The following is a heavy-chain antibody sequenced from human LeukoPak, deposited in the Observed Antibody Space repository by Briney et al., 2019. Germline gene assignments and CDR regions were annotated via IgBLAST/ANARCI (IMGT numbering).Heavy chain of an antibody. CDR1: GFDFSGYG. Sequence: PGGSLRLSCAASGFDFSGYGMHWVRQAPGKGLGWVAVTSYDGTAKFYAHSVEGRFTVSRDNSKNTLYLQMNTLRAEDTAVYYCAKAGRNYHNWLDPWGQGTLVTVSS. CDR3: AKAGRNYHNWLDP. D-gene: IGHD4-11*01. CDR2: TSYDGTAK. J-gene: IGHJ5*02. V-gene: IGHV3-30*18.